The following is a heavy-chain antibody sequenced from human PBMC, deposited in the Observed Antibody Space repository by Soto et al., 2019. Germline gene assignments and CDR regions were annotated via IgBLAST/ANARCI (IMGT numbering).Heavy chain of an antibody. V-gene: IGHV4-61*01. J-gene: IGHJ4*02. CDR3: AGTTAVRNTLRSRYFFDY. D-gene: IGHD4-17*01. Sequence: LSLTCSVSGGSVSDKTYYWSWIRQPPGKRLEWIGYVYYSGTTNYNPSLKSRVTISVDLSKNRFSLRLSSVTTADTALYYGAGTTAVRNTLRSRYFFDYWGQGTLVTVSS. CDR2: VYYSGTT. CDR1: GGSVSDKTYY.